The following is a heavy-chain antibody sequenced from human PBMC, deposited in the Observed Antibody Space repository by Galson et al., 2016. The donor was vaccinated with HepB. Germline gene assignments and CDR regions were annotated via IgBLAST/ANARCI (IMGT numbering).Heavy chain of an antibody. CDR3: ARAYNWNFVMDV. Sequence: CAISGDSVSSNSAAWNWIRQSPSRGLEWLGRTFYNSRWYNDYAVSVKSRISIKPATSRNQFSLQLNPLTPEATAVYYCARAYNWNFVMDVWGQGTTVTVSS. V-gene: IGHV6-1*01. CDR1: GDSVSSNSAA. D-gene: IGHD1-1*01. J-gene: IGHJ6*02. CDR2: TFYNSRWYN.